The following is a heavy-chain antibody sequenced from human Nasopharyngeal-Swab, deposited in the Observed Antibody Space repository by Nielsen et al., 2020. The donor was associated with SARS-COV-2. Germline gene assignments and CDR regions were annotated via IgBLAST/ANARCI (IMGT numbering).Heavy chain of an antibody. CDR3: ARDGDGSGFDY. V-gene: IGHV4-30-4*01. J-gene: IGHJ4*02. Sequence: WIRQPPGKGLEWIGYIYYSGSSYYNPSLKRRVTISVDTSKNQFSLKLSSVTAADTAVYYCARDGDGSGFDYWGQGTLVTVSS. D-gene: IGHD3-10*01. CDR2: IYYSGSS.